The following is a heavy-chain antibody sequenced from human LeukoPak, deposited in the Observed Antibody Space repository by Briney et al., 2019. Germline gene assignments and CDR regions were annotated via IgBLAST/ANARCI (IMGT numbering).Heavy chain of an antibody. J-gene: IGHJ6*03. D-gene: IGHD6-19*01. CDR1: GYTFTSYG. V-gene: IGHV1-18*01. CDR2: ISAYNGNT. CDR3: ARVGSSGWFYYYYYYMDV. Sequence: ASVKVSCKASGYTFTSYGISWVRQAPGQGLEWMGWISAYNGNTNYAQKLQGRVTMTTDTSTSTAYMELRSLRSDDTAVYYCARVGSSGWFYYYYYYMDVWGKGTTVTVSS.